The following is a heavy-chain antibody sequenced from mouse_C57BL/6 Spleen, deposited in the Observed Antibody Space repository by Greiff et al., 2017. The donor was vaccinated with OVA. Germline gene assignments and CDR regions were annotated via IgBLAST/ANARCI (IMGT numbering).Heavy chain of an antibody. Sequence: EVQLQQSGPELVKPGASVKIPCKASGYTFTDYNMDWVKQSHGKSLEWIGDINPNNGGTIYNQKFKGKATLTVDKSSSTAYMELRSLTSEDTAVYYCARGRAFRYGSSYYFDYWGQGTTLTVSS. J-gene: IGHJ2*01. CDR2: INPNNGGT. CDR3: ARGRAFRYGSSYYFDY. CDR1: GYTFTDYN. V-gene: IGHV1-18*01. D-gene: IGHD1-1*01.